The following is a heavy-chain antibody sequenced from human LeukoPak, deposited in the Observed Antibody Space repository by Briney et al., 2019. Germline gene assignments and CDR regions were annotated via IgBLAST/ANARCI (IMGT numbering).Heavy chain of an antibody. CDR3: VRDPGITGTSY. Sequence: GGSLRLSCAASGFTFSTSTMNWVRQAPGRGLEWFSSIGASGSDMYYAASVKGRFTISRDNAKNSLYLQMNSLRAEDTAIYYCVRDPGITGTSYWGQGTLVTVSS. CDR1: GFTFSTST. D-gene: IGHD1-20*01. CDR2: IGASGSDM. J-gene: IGHJ4*02. V-gene: IGHV3-21*01.